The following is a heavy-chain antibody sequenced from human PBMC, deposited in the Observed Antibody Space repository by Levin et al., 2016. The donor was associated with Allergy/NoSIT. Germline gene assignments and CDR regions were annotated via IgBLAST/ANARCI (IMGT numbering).Heavy chain of an antibody. CDR1: GYTFTTHH. J-gene: IGHJ4*02. Sequence: ASVKVSCKTSGYTFTTHHIHWVRQAPGQGLEWMGLKLSSGGDTIYAQRFQGRVTMTWDTSTTTGYMELNSLTSEDTAIYYCAREPSHSFHPGDSWGQGTLVTVSS. V-gene: IGHV1-46*01. D-gene: IGHD5-18*01. CDR2: KLSSGGDT. CDR3: AREPSHSFHPGDS.